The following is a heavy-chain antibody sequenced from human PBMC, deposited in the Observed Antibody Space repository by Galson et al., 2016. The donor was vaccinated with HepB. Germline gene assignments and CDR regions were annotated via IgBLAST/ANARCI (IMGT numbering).Heavy chain of an antibody. CDR2: IKQDGGEK. CDR1: GFTFSSSW. J-gene: IGHJ4*02. V-gene: IGHV3-7*05. CDR3: ARAIATSY. D-gene: IGHD5-24*01. Sequence: SLRLSCAASGFTFSSSWMRWVRQAPGKGLEWVANIKQDGGEKSYVDSVKGRFTISRDNAKNSLFLQMNSLRADDTAVYYCARAIATSYWGQGALVTVSS.